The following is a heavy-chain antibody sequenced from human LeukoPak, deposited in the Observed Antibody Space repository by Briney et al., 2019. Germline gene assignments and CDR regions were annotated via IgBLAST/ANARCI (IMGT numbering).Heavy chain of an antibody. CDR3: ARHFGVVIRNDAFDI. CDR1: GFTFSSYE. V-gene: IGHV3-48*03. CDR2: ISSGGSTI. J-gene: IGHJ3*02. D-gene: IGHD3-3*01. Sequence: PGGSLRLSCAASGFTFSSYEMNWVRQAPGKGLEWVSYISSGGSTIYYADSVKGRFTISRDNAKNSLYLQMNSLRAEDTSVYYCARHFGVVIRNDAFDIWGQGTMVTVSS.